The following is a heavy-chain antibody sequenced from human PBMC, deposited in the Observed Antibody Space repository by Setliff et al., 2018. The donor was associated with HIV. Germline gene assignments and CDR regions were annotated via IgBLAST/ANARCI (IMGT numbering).Heavy chain of an antibody. J-gene: IGHJ4*02. Sequence: PGGSLRLSCAASGFAFSGHQMSWVRQAPGKGLEWVAKIKQEGSDKYYVDSVQGRFTISRDNAKNSLYLQMNSLRAEDTAMYYCARDWRHGYDLNSDYWGQGTLVTVSS. D-gene: IGHD5-12*01. CDR1: GFAFSGHQ. CDR3: ARDWRHGYDLNSDY. CDR2: IKQEGSDK. V-gene: IGHV3-7*01.